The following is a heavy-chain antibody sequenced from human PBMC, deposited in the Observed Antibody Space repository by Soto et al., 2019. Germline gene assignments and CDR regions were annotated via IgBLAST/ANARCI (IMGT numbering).Heavy chain of an antibody. CDR3: ARDPSLGRRPDYGMDV. J-gene: IGHJ6*02. Sequence: GGSLRLSCAASGFTFSSYAMHWVRQAPGKGLEWVAVISYDGSNKYYADSVKGRFTISRDNSKNTLYLQMNSLRAEDTAVYYCARDPSLGRRPDYGMDVWGQGTTVTVSS. CDR2: ISYDGSNK. D-gene: IGHD1-26*01. V-gene: IGHV3-30-3*01. CDR1: GFTFSSYA.